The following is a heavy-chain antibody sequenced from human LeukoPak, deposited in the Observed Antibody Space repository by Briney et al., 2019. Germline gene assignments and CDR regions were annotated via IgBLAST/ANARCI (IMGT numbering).Heavy chain of an antibody. CDR3: ARDSGMLSMVRGVILDY. Sequence: PGGSLRLSCAAPGFTFDDYGMSWVRQAPGKGLEWVANIKQDGSEKYYVDSVKGRFTISRDNAKNSLYLQMNSLRAEDTAVYYCARDSGMLSMVRGVILDYWGQGTLVTVSS. J-gene: IGHJ4*02. V-gene: IGHV3-7*01. D-gene: IGHD3-10*01. CDR1: GFTFDDYG. CDR2: IKQDGSEK.